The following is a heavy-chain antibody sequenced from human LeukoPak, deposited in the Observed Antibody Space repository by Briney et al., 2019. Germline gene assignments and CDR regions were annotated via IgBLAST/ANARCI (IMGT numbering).Heavy chain of an antibody. Sequence: SETLSLTCAVYGGSFSGYYWSWIRQPPGKGLEWIREINHSGSTNYNPSLKSRVTISVDTSKNQFSLKLSSVTAADTAVYYCARARWNYYFDYWGQGTLVTVSS. CDR2: INHSGST. J-gene: IGHJ4*02. CDR1: GGSFSGYY. V-gene: IGHV4-34*01. CDR3: ARARWNYYFDY. D-gene: IGHD1-7*01.